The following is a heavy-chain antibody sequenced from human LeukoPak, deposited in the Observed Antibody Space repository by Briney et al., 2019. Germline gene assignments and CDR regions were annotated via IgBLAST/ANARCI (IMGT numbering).Heavy chain of an antibody. Sequence: GGSLRLSCAASGFTFSSYWMHWVRQGPGKGLVWVSRINTDGSSTNYADSVKGRFTISRDNAKNTLYLQMNSLRAEDTAVYYCARGFYDSSGYYYAYWGQGTLVTVSS. D-gene: IGHD3-22*01. CDR2: INTDGSST. CDR3: ARGFYDSSGYYYAY. CDR1: GFTFSSYW. V-gene: IGHV3-74*01. J-gene: IGHJ4*02.